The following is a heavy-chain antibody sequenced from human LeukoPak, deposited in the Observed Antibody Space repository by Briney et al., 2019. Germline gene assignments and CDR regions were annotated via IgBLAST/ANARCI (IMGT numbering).Heavy chain of an antibody. V-gene: IGHV1-46*01. CDR2: INPSGGST. CDR3: ARTDFPYDILTGYYNGWFDP. Sequence: GASVKVSCKASGYTFTSYYMHWVRQAPGQGLEWMGIINPSGGSTSYAQKFQGRVTMTRDMSTSTVYMELSSLRSEDTAVYYCARTDFPYDILTGYYNGWFDPRGQGTLVTVSS. J-gene: IGHJ5*02. D-gene: IGHD3-9*01. CDR1: GYTFTSYY.